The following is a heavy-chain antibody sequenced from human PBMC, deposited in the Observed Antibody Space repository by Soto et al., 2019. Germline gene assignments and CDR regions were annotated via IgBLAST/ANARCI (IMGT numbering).Heavy chain of an antibody. CDR1: GDSVTSHY. D-gene: IGHD6-13*01. J-gene: IGHJ4*02. V-gene: IGHV4-59*02. CDR2: MHYTGFS. CDR3: AKRPLYSSSWHYFDY. Sequence: SETLSLTCFFSGDSVTSHYLTWIRQSPEKGLEWIGYMHYTGFSHYIPSLKSRLTISVDRSKNTLYLHMNSLRPDDTAVYYCAKRPLYSSSWHYFDYWGQGALVTVSS.